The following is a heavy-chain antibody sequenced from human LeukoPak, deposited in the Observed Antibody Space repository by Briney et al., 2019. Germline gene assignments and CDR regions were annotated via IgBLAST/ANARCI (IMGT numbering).Heavy chain of an antibody. D-gene: IGHD3-22*01. Sequence: GGSLRLSCTASGFTFSSYAMNWVRQAPGKGLEWVSVIYSGGSTYYADSVKGRFTISRDNSKNTLYLQMNSLRAEDTAVYYCARASDYYDSSGYYYFDYWGQGTLVTVSS. CDR2: IYSGGST. CDR1: GFTFSSYA. J-gene: IGHJ4*02. CDR3: ARASDYYDSSGYYYFDY. V-gene: IGHV3-66*01.